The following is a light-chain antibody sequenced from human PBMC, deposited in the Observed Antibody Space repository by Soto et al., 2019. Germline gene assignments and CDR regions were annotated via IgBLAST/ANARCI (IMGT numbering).Light chain of an antibody. CDR1: SSNIGSNT. V-gene: IGLV1-44*01. CDR2: SNN. CDR3: ASWDDSLNGVV. J-gene: IGLJ2*01. Sequence: QSVLTQPPSASGTPGQRVTISCSGSSSNIGSNTVNWYQQVPGTAPKLLISSNNQRPSGVPDRFSGSRSATSASLAISGLQSEDEADYYCASWDDSLNGVVFGGGTKLTVL.